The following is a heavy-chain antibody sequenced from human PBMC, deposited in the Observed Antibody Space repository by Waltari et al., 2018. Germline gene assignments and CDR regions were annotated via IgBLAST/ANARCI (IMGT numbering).Heavy chain of an antibody. CDR2: MNPNSGNT. V-gene: IGHV1-8*03. D-gene: IGHD3-22*01. Sequence: QVQLVQSGAEVKKPGASVKVSCKASGYTFTSYDINWVRQATGQGLEWMGWMNPNSGNTGYAQKFQGRVTITRNTSISTAYMELSSLRSEDTAVYYCAREVVITPYYYYYMDVWGKGTTVTISS. J-gene: IGHJ6*03. CDR3: AREVVITPYYYYYMDV. CDR1: GYTFTSYD.